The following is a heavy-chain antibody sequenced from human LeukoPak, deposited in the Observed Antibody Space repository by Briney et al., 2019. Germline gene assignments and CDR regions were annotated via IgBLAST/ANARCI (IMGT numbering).Heavy chain of an antibody. D-gene: IGHD3-10*01. CDR3: ARCLGSGSYYYYGMDV. CDR1: GGTFSSYA. CDR2: MIPIFGTA. J-gene: IGHJ6*02. Sequence: ASVKVSCKASGGTFSSYAISWVRQAPGQGLEWMGGMIPIFGTANYAQKFQGRVTITADESTSTAYMELSSLRSEDTAVYYCARCLGSGSYYYYGMDVWGQGTTVTVSS. V-gene: IGHV1-69*13.